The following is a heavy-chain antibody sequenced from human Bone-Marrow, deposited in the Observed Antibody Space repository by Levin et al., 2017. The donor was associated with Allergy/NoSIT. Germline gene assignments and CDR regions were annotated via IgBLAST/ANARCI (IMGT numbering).Heavy chain of an antibody. D-gene: IGHD2-2*01. CDR1: GFTFSDAW. Sequence: PGGSLRLSCTVSGFTFSDAWMSWVRQAPGKGLEWVGRIKRKSDGGTTDYAAPVKGRFTISTDDSKNTLYLQMNSLKTEDTAVYYCTTVGGYCSSSSCSAAYYYYFMDVWGKGTTVTVSS. CDR2: IKRKSDGGTT. J-gene: IGHJ6*03. CDR3: TTVGGYCSSSSCSAAYYYYFMDV. V-gene: IGHV3-15*01.